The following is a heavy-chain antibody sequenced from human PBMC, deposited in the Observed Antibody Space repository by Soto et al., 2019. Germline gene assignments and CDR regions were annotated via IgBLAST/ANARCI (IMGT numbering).Heavy chain of an antibody. J-gene: IGHJ3*02. CDR3: ARDRQIVVVVAATTFDI. CDR2: ISAYNGNT. V-gene: IGHV1-18*01. D-gene: IGHD2-15*01. CDR1: GYTFTSYG. Sequence: QVQLVQSGAEVKKPGASVKVSCKASGYTFTSYGISWVRQAPGQGLESMGWISAYNGNTNYAQKLQGRVTMTTDTSTSTAYMELRSLRSDDTAVYYCARDRQIVVVVAATTFDIWGQGTMVTVSS.